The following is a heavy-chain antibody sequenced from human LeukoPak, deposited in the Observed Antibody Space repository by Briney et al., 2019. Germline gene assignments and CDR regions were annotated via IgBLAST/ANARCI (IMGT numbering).Heavy chain of an antibody. CDR1: GGSISYDY. V-gene: IGHV4-59*08. CDR3: VPLRGASTAVFDS. Sequence: SETLSLTCTVSGGSISYDYWTWIRQSPGKRLERIWYIYFSGATNYSPSLKSRVTISEDTSKNQISLKLSTVSAADTGLYYCVPLRGASTAVFDSWGQGTVV. CDR2: IYFSGAT. J-gene: IGHJ4*02. D-gene: IGHD2-21*02.